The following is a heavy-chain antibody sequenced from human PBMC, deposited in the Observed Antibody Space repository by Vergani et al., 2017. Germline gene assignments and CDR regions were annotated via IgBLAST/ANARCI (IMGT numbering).Heavy chain of an antibody. J-gene: IGHJ4*02. Sequence: EVQLVESGGGLVQPGGSLKLSCAASGFTFSGSAMHWVRQASGKGLEWVGRIRSKAHSYATAYAASVKGRFTISREDSKDTAYLQMNSLKTEDTAEYYCTRPRAAAGTVDYWGQGTLVTVSS. CDR3: TRPRAAAGTVDY. CDR1: GFTFSGSA. CDR2: IRSKAHSYAT. V-gene: IGHV3-73*01. D-gene: IGHD6-13*01.